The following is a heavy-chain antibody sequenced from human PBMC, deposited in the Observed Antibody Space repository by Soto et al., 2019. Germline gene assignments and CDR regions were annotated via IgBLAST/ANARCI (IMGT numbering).Heavy chain of an antibody. Sequence: GGSLRLSCAASGFRFSIYNMSWVRQAPGKGLEWVSFISSSSNYIYYADSVKGRFTISRDNAKNSLFLQMNNLRAEDTAVYFCARDERSVAVAPFFDYWGQGTQVTVSS. CDR3: ARDERSVAVAPFFDY. CDR2: ISSSSNYI. CDR1: GFRFSIYN. V-gene: IGHV3-21*01. D-gene: IGHD6-19*01. J-gene: IGHJ4*02.